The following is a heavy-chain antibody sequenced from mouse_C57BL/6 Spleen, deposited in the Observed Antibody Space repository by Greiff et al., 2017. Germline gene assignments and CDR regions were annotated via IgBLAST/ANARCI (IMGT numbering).Heavy chain of an antibody. CDR2: ISYDGSN. J-gene: IGHJ1*03. CDR1: GYSITSGYY. CDR3: ARRPGYFDV. Sequence: EVQLVESGPGLVKPSQSLSLTCSVTGYSITSGYYWNWIRQFPGNKLEWMGYISYDGSNNYNPSLKNRISITRDTSKNQFFLKLNSVTTEDTATYYCARRPGYFDVWGTGTTVTVSS. V-gene: IGHV3-6*01.